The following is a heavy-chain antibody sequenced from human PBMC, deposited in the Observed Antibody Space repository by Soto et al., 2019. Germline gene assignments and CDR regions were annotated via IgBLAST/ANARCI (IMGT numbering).Heavy chain of an antibody. J-gene: IGHJ6*02. CDR1: AFSLSTGGVG. CDR2: IYWDDDK. CDR3: IQSHCGGDCLQSYASYYYYGMDV. Sequence: GSGPTLVNPTQTLTLTCTFSAFSLSTGGVGVGWIRQPPGKALEWLALIYWDDDKRYSPSLRSRLTITKDTSKNQVVLTMTNMDPVDTATYYCIQSHCGGDCLQSYASYYYYGMDVWGQGTTVTVSS. V-gene: IGHV2-5*02. D-gene: IGHD2-21*02.